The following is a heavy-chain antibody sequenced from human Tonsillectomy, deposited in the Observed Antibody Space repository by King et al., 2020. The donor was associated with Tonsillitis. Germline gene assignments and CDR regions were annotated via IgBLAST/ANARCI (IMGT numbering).Heavy chain of an antibody. Sequence: VQLVESGEGVVQPGRSLRLSCAASGFTFSSYGMHWVRQAPGKGLEWVAIISYDGSNKYYADSVKGRFTISRDNSKNTLYLQMNSLRAEDTAVYYCAKPVVHYDILTGYYKGNWFDPWGQGTLVTVSS. D-gene: IGHD3-9*01. V-gene: IGHV3-30*18. CDR1: GFTFSSYG. CDR3: AKPVVHYDILTGYYKGNWFDP. CDR2: ISYDGSNK. J-gene: IGHJ5*02.